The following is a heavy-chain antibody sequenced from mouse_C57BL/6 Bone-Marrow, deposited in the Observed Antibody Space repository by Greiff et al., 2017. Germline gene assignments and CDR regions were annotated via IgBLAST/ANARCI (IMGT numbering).Heavy chain of an antibody. V-gene: IGHV5-2*01. Sequence: EVKLMESGGGLVQPGESLKLSCESNEYEFPSHDMSWVRKTPEKRLELVAAIDSDGGSTYYPDTMERRFIISRDNTKKTLYLHMSSLRSEDTALYYCARHGYGYYAMDYWGQGTSVTVSS. J-gene: IGHJ4*01. D-gene: IGHD2-2*01. CDR1: EYEFPSHD. CDR2: IDSDGGST. CDR3: ARHGYGYYAMDY.